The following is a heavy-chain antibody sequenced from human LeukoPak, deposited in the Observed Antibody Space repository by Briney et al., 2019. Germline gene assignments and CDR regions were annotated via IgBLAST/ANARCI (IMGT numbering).Heavy chain of an antibody. D-gene: IGHD6-19*01. Sequence: SETLSLTCTVSGGSISSSSYYWGWIRQPPGKGLEWIGSIYYSGSTYYNPSLKSRVTISVDTSKNQFSLKLSSVTAADTAVYYCAREQWLAPNFDYWGQGTLVTVSS. CDR3: AREQWLAPNFDY. J-gene: IGHJ4*02. CDR2: IYYSGST. CDR1: GGSISSSSYY. V-gene: IGHV4-39*07.